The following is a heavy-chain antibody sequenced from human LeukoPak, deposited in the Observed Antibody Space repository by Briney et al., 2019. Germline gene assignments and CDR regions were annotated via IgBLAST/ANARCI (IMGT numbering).Heavy chain of an antibody. Sequence: VASVRVSCKTSGYTFTGYGINWVRQAPGQGLEWMGWINVYNGETKDTQKFHDRLTMTTDRSTSTAYMELRSLRSDDTAFYFCARGTMRDGHWGQGTLVTVSS. CDR2: INVYNGET. D-gene: IGHD5-24*01. CDR1: GYTFTGYG. V-gene: IGHV1-18*01. CDR3: ARGTMRDGH. J-gene: IGHJ4*02.